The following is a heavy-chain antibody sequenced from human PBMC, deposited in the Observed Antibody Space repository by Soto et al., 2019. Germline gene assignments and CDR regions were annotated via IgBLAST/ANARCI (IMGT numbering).Heavy chain of an antibody. Sequence: SETLSLTCTVSGVSISSYYWSWIRQSPGRGLEWIAYIYHSGLTNYNPSLQSRVTISVDTSRNQVSLKLSSVTAADTAVYYCARYIPIPGAIVNWFDPWGRETLVTVSS. V-gene: IGHV4-59*08. D-gene: IGHD2-2*02. CDR3: ARYIPIPGAIVNWFDP. J-gene: IGHJ5*02. CDR2: IYHSGLT. CDR1: GVSISSYY.